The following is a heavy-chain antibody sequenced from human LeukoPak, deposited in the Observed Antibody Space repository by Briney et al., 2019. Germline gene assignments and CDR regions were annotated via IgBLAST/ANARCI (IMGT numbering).Heavy chain of an antibody. J-gene: IGHJ6*02. CDR2: IYTSGST. CDR3: ARDNRSIDYPNLYGMDV. CDR1: GGSISSYY. Sequence: PSETLSLTCTVSGGSISSYYWSWIRQPAGKGLEWIGRIYTSGSTNYNPSLKSRVTMSVDTSKNQFSLKLSSVTAADTAVYYCARDNRSIDYPNLYGMDVWGQGTTVTVSS. V-gene: IGHV4-4*07. D-gene: IGHD2/OR15-2a*01.